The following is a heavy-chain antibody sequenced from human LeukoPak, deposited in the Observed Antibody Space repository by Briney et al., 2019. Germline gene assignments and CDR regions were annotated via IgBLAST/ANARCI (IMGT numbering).Heavy chain of an antibody. D-gene: IGHD3-3*01. CDR1: GGSIRSYY. V-gene: IGHV4-59*01. Sequence: SETLPLTCTVGGGSIRSYYWSWIRQPPGKGLEWIGYIYYSGSTNYNPSLKSRVTISVDTSKNQFSLKLSSVTAADTAVYYWARHLRVVWSGSYGAFDYWGQGTLVTVSS. CDR2: IYYSGST. CDR3: ARHLRVVWSGSYGAFDY. J-gene: IGHJ4*02.